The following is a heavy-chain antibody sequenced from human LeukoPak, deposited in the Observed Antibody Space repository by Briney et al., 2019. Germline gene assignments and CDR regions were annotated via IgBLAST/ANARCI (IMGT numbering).Heavy chain of an antibody. Sequence: ASVKVSCKASGYTFTSYGISWVRQAPGQGLEWMGWISAYNGNTNYAQKLQGRVTMTRDTSISTAYMELSRLRSDDTAVYYCARDLYYYDSSGYYEESDYWGQGTLVTVSS. CDR2: ISAYNGNT. CDR3: ARDLYYYDSSGYYEESDY. V-gene: IGHV1-18*01. CDR1: GYTFTSYG. D-gene: IGHD3-22*01. J-gene: IGHJ4*02.